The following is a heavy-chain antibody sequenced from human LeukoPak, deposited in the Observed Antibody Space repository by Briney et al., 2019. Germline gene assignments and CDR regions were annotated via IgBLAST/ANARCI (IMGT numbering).Heavy chain of an antibody. Sequence: SETLSLTCTVSGGSISTTSYFWGWIRQPPGKGLEWIGSIYYSGSTYYNPSHKSRVTISVDTSKNQFSLKLSSVIAADTAVYFCVREGEWALPFDYWGQGTLVTVSS. CDR3: VREGEWALPFDY. CDR2: IYYSGST. V-gene: IGHV4-39*01. J-gene: IGHJ4*02. D-gene: IGHD3-16*01. CDR1: GGSISTTSYF.